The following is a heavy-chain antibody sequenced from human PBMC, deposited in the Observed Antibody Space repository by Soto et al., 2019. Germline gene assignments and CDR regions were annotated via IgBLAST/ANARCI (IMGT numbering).Heavy chain of an antibody. CDR1: GYTFTGYY. V-gene: IGHV1-2*02. CDR3: ARGSGSYYHNWFDP. CDR2: INPNSGGT. J-gene: IGHJ5*02. D-gene: IGHD3-10*01. Sequence: ASVKVSCKASGYTFTGYYMHWVRQAPGQGLEWMGWINPNSGGTNYAQKFQGRVTMTRDTSISTAYMELSRLRSDDTAVYYCARGSGSYYHNWFDPWGQGTLVTVSS.